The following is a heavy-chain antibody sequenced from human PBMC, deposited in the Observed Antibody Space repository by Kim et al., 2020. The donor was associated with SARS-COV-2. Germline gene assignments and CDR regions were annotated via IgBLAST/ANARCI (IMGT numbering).Heavy chain of an antibody. CDR2: INGSRGGI. CDR1: GFTFGSYR. J-gene: IGHJ2*01. CDR3: VRVIAACFEGSCNLVFDL. D-gene: IGHD3-22*01. V-gene: IGHV3-21*05. Sequence: GGSLRLSCAGSGFTFGSYRMHWVRQAPGKGLEWVSHINGSRGGIYYADSVKGRFTISRVNAKSTLFLQMDSLRAEDTAVYYCVRVIAACFEGSCNLVFDL.